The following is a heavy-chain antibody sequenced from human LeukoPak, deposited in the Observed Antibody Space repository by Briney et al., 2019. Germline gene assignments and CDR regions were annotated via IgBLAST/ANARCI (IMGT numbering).Heavy chain of an antibody. CDR1: GYTFTSYG. J-gene: IGHJ4*02. CDR2: ISAYNGNT. V-gene: IGHV1-18*01. CDR3: ARDQGRDGYNRGQFDY. Sequence: ASVKVSCKASGYTFTSYGISWVRQAPGQGLEWMGWISAYNGNTNYAQKLPGRVTMTTDTSTSTAYMELRSLRSDDTAVYYCARDQGRDGYNRGQFDYWGQGTLVTVSS. D-gene: IGHD5-24*01.